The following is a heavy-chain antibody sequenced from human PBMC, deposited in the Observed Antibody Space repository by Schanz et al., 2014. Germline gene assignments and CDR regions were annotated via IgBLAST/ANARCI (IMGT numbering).Heavy chain of an antibody. CDR3: SRSYSRGWYPYYYPLSL. Sequence: QVQLVESGGGLVKPGGSLRLSCVASGFTFSDYYMSWIRQAPGKGLEWVSYISSSSSYTNYADSVKGRFTISRDNAKISLSLQMNSLRAECPSVSFSSRSYSRGWYPYYYPLSLWGPGTTVTVSS. CDR2: ISSSSSYT. V-gene: IGHV3-11*06. J-gene: IGHJ6*02. CDR1: GFTFSDYY. D-gene: IGHD6-19*01.